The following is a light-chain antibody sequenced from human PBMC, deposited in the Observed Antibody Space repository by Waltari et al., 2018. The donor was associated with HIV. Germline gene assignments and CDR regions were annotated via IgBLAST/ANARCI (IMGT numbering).Light chain of an antibody. Sequence: QTVVTQEPSFSVSPGATVTLTCGLRHGSVSTTSYPSWYQQTPGQAPRTLISNTDTRSSGVPDRFSGSIVGDKAVLTITGAQADDECDYYCALYMGSGVWVFGGGTTLTVL. V-gene: IGLV8-61*01. J-gene: IGLJ3*02. CDR1: HGSVSTTSY. CDR3: ALYMGSGVWV. CDR2: NTD.